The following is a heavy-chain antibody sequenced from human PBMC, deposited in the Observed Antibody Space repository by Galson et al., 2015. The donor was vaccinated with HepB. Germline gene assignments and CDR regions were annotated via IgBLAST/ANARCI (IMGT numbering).Heavy chain of an antibody. CDR2: FDPEDGET. V-gene: IGHV1-24*01. Sequence: SVKVSCKVSGYTLTELSMHWVRQAPGKGLEWMGGFDPEDGETIYAQKFQGRVTMTEDASTDTAYMELSSLRSEDTAVYYCATGNVLVTPYNWFDPWGQGTLVTVSS. CDR1: GYTLTELS. D-gene: IGHD4-23*01. CDR3: ATGNVLVTPYNWFDP. J-gene: IGHJ5*02.